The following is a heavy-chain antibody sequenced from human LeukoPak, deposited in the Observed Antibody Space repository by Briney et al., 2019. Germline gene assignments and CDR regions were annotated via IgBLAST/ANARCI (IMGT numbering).Heavy chain of an antibody. CDR1: GFTFSSYG. V-gene: IGHV3-23*01. D-gene: IGHD4/OR15-4a*01. J-gene: IGHJ4*02. CDR2: ISGSGGTT. Sequence: PGGSLRLSCAASGFTFSSYGMSWVRQAPGKGLEWVSTISGSGGTTYYADSVKGRFTISRDNAKNSLYLQMNSLRAEDTAVYYCARDLYGGPPADYWGQGTLVTVSS. CDR3: ARDLYGGPPADY.